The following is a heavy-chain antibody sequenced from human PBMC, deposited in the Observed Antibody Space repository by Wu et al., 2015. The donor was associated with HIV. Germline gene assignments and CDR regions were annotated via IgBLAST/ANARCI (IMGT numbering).Heavy chain of an antibody. D-gene: IGHD4-17*01. J-gene: IGHJ4*02. CDR2: IIPSFATA. Sequence: QVQLVQSGAEVKKPGSSVRVSCRSSGSTFSSNVISWVRQSPGQGLEWMGGIIPSFATAHYAQRFQGRVTITADESTTTTYMELSSLRSDDTAVYFCARSGDYTGAFAYWGQGTLVTVSS. V-gene: IGHV1-69*12. CDR1: GSTFSSNV. CDR3: ARSGDYTGAFAY.